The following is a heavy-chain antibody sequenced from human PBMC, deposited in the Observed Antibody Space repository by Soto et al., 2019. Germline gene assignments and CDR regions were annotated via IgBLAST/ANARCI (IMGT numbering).Heavy chain of an antibody. J-gene: IGHJ4*02. D-gene: IGHD3-10*01. V-gene: IGHV1-8*01. CDR3: ARTKYYGSGRPRVPFDY. Sequence: ASGKVSCKASGYTFTSYDINWVRQATGQGLEWMGWMNPNSGNTGYAQKFQGRVTMTRNTSISTAYMELSSLRSEDTAVYYCARTKYYGSGRPRVPFDYWGQGTLVTVSS. CDR1: GYTFTSYD. CDR2: MNPNSGNT.